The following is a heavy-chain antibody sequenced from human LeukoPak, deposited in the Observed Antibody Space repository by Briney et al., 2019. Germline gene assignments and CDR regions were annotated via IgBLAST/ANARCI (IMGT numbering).Heavy chain of an antibody. CDR2: IYHSGST. J-gene: IGHJ5*02. D-gene: IGHD3-22*01. CDR3: AIYNYYDSSGYYSTTNNWFDP. Sequence: SETLSLTCTVSGYSISSGYYWGWIRQPPGKGLEWIGSIYHSGSTYYNPSLKSRVTISVDTSKNQFSLKLSSVTAADTAVYYCAIYNYYDSSGYYSTTNNWFDPWGQGTLVTVSS. CDR1: GYSISSGYY. V-gene: IGHV4-38-2*02.